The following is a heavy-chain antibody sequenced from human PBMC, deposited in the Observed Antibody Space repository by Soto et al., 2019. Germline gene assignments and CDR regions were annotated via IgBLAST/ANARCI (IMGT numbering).Heavy chain of an antibody. J-gene: IGHJ3*02. D-gene: IGHD2-15*01. CDR1: GFTFSSYA. CDR3: ARDTSIAADAFDI. Sequence: GGSLRLSCAASGFTFSSYAMHWVRQAPGKGLEWVAVISYDGSNKYYADSVKGRFTISRDNSKNTLYLQMNSLRAEDTAVYYCARDTSIAADAFDIWGQGTMVTVSS. V-gene: IGHV3-30-3*01. CDR2: ISYDGSNK.